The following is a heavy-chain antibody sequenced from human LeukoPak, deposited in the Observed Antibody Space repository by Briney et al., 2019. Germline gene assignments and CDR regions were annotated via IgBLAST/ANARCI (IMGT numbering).Heavy chain of an antibody. CDR3: ASPRQDGYKQYFDY. Sequence: SVKVSCKASGGTFSSYAISWVRQAPGQGLEWMGGIIPIFGTANYAQKFQGRVTITADESTSTAYMELSSLGSEDTAVYYCASPRQDGYKQYFDYWGQGTLVTVSS. J-gene: IGHJ4*02. D-gene: IGHD5-24*01. CDR2: IIPIFGTA. CDR1: GGTFSSYA. V-gene: IGHV1-69*01.